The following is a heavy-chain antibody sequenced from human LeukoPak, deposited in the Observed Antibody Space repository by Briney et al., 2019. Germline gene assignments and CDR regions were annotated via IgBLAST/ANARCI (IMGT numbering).Heavy chain of an antibody. V-gene: IGHV1-69*13. J-gene: IGHJ6*04. D-gene: IGHD2-2*01. CDR2: IIPIFGTA. CDR1: GGTFSSYA. Sequence: SVKVSCKASGGTFSSYAISWVRQAPGQGLEWMGGIIPIFGTANYAQKFQGRVTITADESTSTAYMELSSLRSEDTAVYYCARDGYCSSTSCYRGGNYYYGMDVWGKGTSVTVSS. CDR3: ARDGYCSSTSCYRGGNYYYGMDV.